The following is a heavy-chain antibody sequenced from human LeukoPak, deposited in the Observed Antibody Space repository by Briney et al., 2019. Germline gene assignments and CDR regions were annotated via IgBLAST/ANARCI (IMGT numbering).Heavy chain of an antibody. CDR1: GYTFTSLH. D-gene: IGHD2-15*01. J-gene: IGHJ4*02. Sequence: ASVKVSCKASGYTFTSLHINWLRQAPGQGLEWMGWINGYNGNTHYSQNLQGRVTMTTDTSTNTVYLELRSLRLDDTAVYYCARGTRARGTCDNCYSSSLDYWGQGTLLTASS. CDR3: ARGTRARGTCDNCYSSSLDY. CDR2: INGYNGNT. V-gene: IGHV1-18*01.